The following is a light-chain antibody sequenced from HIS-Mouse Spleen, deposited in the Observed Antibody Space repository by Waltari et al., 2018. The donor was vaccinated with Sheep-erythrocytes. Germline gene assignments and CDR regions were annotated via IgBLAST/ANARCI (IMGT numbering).Light chain of an antibody. J-gene: IGLJ3*02. CDR2: DVS. CDR1: SSDVGGYNY. V-gene: IGLV2-11*01. Sequence: QSALTQPRSVSGSPGQSVTISCTGTSSDVGGYNYVSWYQQHPGKAPKLMIYDVSKRPSGVPDRFHGSKSGNTASLTISGLQAEDEADYYCCSYAGSSTPWVFGGGTKLTVL. CDR3: CSYAGSSTPWV.